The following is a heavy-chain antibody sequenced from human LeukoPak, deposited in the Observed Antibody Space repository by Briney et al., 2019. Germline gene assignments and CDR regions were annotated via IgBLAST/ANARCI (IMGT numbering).Heavy chain of an antibody. V-gene: IGHV4-59*08. CDR2: IYDTGTT. J-gene: IGHJ4*02. D-gene: IGHD2-8*02. CDR3: ARHAETWYYFDY. CDR1: GGSISSYY. Sequence: NTSETLSFTCTVSGGSISSYYWSWIRQPPGKGLEWIGYIYDTGTTKYNSSLKSRVTISVDTSKNQFSLKLSSVTAADTAVYYCARHAETWYYFDYWGQGTLVTVSS.